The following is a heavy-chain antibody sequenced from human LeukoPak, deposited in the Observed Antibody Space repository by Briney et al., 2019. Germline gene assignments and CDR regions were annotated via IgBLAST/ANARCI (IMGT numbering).Heavy chain of an antibody. CDR3: ATWGSYYPD. J-gene: IGHJ4*02. D-gene: IGHD1-26*01. CDR1: SYSISSGDY. Sequence: KASETLSLTCSVSSYSISSGDYWGWIRQPPGKGLEWIGVNYDSGRTQYNPSLKSRVAISVDTSKNQFSLKLSSVTAADTAVYYCATWGSYYPDWGQGTLVTVSS. V-gene: IGHV4-38-2*01. CDR2: NYDSGRT.